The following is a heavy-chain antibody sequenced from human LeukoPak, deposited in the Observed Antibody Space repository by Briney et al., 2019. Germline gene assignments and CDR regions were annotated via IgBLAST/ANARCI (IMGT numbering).Heavy chain of an antibody. CDR3: ARDLFPYCSGGSCKDY. D-gene: IGHD2-15*01. CDR1: GGSISSSSYY. V-gene: IGHV4-39*07. J-gene: IGHJ4*02. CDR2: IYYSGST. Sequence: SETLSLTCTVSGGSISSSSYYWGWIRQPPGKGLEWIGSIYYSGSTYYNPSLKSRVTISVDTSKNQFSLKLSSVTAADTAVYYCARDLFPYCSGGSCKDYWGQGTLVTVSS.